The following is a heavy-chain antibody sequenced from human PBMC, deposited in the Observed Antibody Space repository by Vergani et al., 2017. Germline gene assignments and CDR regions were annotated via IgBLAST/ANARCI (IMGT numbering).Heavy chain of an antibody. V-gene: IGHV3-7*01. CDR2: IKQDGSEK. CDR1: GFTFSSYW. D-gene: IGHD6-13*01. Sequence: VQLVESGGGVVQPGRSLRLSCAASGFTFSSYWMSWVRQAPGKGLEWVANIKQDGSEKYYVDSVKARFTISRDNAKNSLYLPMNSLRAEDTAVYYCARARRTGEAAGTRGKDLDYWGQGTLVTVSS. J-gene: IGHJ4*02. CDR3: ARARRTGEAAGTRGKDLDY.